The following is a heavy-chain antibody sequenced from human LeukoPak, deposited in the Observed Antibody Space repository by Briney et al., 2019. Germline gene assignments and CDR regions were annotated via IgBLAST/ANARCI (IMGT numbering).Heavy chain of an antibody. Sequence: SETLSLTCAVSGGSFSAYYWSLIRQPPGKGLEWIGEINHSGSINYNPFLKSRVTISIDTSKNQFSLKLNSVTAADTALYYCARGSRVAVSGSRPFDPWGQGTLVTVSS. CDR2: INHSGSI. CDR3: ARGSRVAVSGSRPFDP. J-gene: IGHJ5*02. V-gene: IGHV4-34*01. CDR1: GGSFSAYY. D-gene: IGHD6-13*01.